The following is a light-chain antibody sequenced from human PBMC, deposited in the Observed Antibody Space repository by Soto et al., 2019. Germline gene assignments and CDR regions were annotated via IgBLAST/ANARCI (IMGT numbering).Light chain of an antibody. CDR1: QSISWY. J-gene: IGKJ1*01. V-gene: IGKV1-39*01. CDR2: TAS. CDR3: QQSFSTLWT. Sequence: DIQMTQSPSSLSASVGDRVTITCRASQSISWYLNWYQQKPGKAPKLLIYTASSLQSGVPSRFSGSGSGTDFTLTITSLQPEDFATYYCQQSFSTLWTSGQGTKVEIK.